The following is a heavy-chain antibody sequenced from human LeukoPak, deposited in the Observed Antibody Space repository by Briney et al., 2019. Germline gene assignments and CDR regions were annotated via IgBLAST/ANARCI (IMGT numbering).Heavy chain of an antibody. V-gene: IGHV1-46*01. CDR1: GYTFTSYY. CDR3: ARDLGYGDYSGWFDP. CDR2: INPSGGST. D-gene: IGHD4-17*01. J-gene: IGHJ5*02. Sequence: GASVKVSCKASGYTFTSYYMHWVRQAPGQGLEWMVIINPSGGSTSYTQKFQGRVTMTRDMSTSTAYMELRSLRSDDTAVYYCARDLGYGDYSGWFDPWGQGTLVTVSS.